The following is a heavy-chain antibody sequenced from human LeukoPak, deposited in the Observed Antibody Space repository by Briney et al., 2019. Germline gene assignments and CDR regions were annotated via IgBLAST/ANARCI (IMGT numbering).Heavy chain of an antibody. J-gene: IGHJ4*02. Sequence: SETLSLTCTVSGVSITSYYWAWIRQPPGKGLERIGHIYSSGSTSYNPSLESRVVMSVDTSTNQFSLKLNSVTAADTAMYYCARGGAHSGYEFDCWGQGTLVTVSS. D-gene: IGHD5-12*01. CDR3: ARGGAHSGYEFDC. CDR1: GVSITSYY. CDR2: IYSSGST. V-gene: IGHV4-59*01.